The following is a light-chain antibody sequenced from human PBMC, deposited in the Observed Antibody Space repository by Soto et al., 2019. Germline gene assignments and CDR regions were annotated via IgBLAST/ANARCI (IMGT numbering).Light chain of an antibody. J-gene: IGKJ1*01. CDR3: QQYNNWPTWT. CDR1: QSVSSN. Sequence: VLPQSPGTLSLSPGERATLSCRASQSVSSNLAWYQQKPGQAPRLLIYGASTRATGIPARFSGSGSGTEFTLTISSLQSEDFAVYYGQQYNNWPTWTFGQGTKVDIK. CDR2: GAS. V-gene: IGKV3-15*01.